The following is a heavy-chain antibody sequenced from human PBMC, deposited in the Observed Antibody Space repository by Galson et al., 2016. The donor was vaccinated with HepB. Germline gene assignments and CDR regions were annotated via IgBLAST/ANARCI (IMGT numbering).Heavy chain of an antibody. J-gene: IGHJ4*02. CDR3: VKGLYGSGSSGDY. D-gene: IGHD3-10*01. CDR2: ISGGGGST. V-gene: IGHV3-23*01. CDR1: GFTFNSYG. Sequence: SLRLSCAASGFTFNSYGMSWVRQAPGKGLEWVSSISGGGGSTGYAGTVKGRLTISRDNSKNTLHLHLNSLRAEDTAVYFCVKGLYGSGSSGDYWGQGTLVTVSS.